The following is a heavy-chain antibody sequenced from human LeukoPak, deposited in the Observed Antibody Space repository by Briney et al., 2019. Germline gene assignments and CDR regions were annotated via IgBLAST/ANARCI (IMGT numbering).Heavy chain of an antibody. J-gene: IGHJ4*02. Sequence: SQTLSLTCTVSGGSISSGGYYWSWIRQHPGKGLEWIGYIYYSGSTYYNPSLKSRVTISVDTSKNQFSLKLSSVTAADTAVYYCARSQDIVATIYGYWGQGTLVTVSS. CDR1: GGSISSGGYY. D-gene: IGHD5-12*01. V-gene: IGHV4-31*03. CDR3: ARSQDIVATIYGY. CDR2: IYYSGST.